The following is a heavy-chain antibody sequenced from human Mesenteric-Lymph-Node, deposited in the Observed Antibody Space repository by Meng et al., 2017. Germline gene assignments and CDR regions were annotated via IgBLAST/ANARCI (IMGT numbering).Heavy chain of an antibody. J-gene: IGHJ5*02. CDR3: AKDQGIYGSGSYSYNWFDP. D-gene: IGHD3-10*01. CDR1: GFTFSSHS. CDR2: ISDTGGHI. V-gene: IGHV3-21*06. Sequence: GGSLRLSCAASGFTFSSHSMTWVRQAPGKGLEWVSAISDTGGHIHYADAVRGRFTSSRDNAKNSLYLQMNSLRAEDTAVYYCAKDQGIYGSGSYSYNWFDPWGQGTLVTVSS.